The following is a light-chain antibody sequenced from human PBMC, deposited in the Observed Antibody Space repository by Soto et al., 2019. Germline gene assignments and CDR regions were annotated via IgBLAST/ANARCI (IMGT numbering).Light chain of an antibody. CDR1: QYISTK. CDR2: GAF. Sequence: VLTQSPDSLSLSPGERATLSCRASQYISTKLAWYQQKPGQAPRLLFSGAFNRATDTPDRFSGSGSGTDFTLIISGVEAEDFAMYYCQQHGDSPWTLGHGTKVDIK. V-gene: IGKV3-20*01. J-gene: IGKJ1*01. CDR3: QQHGDSPWT.